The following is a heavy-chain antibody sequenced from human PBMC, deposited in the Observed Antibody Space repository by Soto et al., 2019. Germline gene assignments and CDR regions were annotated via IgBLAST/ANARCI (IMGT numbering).Heavy chain of an antibody. CDR2: ISYDGGNK. CDR1: GFTFSSYA. Sequence: GGSLRLSCAASGFTFSSYAMHWVRQAPGKGLEWVAVISYDGGNKYYADSVKGRFTISRDNSKNTLYLQMNSLRAEDTAVYYCARAGKDTEGYAFDIWGQGTMVTVSS. CDR3: ARAGKDTEGYAFDI. J-gene: IGHJ3*02. V-gene: IGHV3-30-3*01. D-gene: IGHD2-15*01.